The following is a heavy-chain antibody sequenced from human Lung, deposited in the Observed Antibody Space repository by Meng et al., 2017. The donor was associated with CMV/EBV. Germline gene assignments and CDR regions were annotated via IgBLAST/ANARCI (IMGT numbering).Heavy chain of an antibody. CDR3: ARVSGHLITMILYYFDS. J-gene: IGHJ4*01. V-gene: IGHV1-18*01. D-gene: IGHD3-22*01. CDR1: GYTFTSYG. Sequence: ASVXVSCKASGYTFTSYGISWVRQAPGQGLEWMGWISTYNDNTNYAQKLQDRVTMTTDTSTSTAYMELRSLRSDDTAVYYCARVSGHLITMILYYFDSWGQGTRVTGAS. CDR2: ISTYNDNT.